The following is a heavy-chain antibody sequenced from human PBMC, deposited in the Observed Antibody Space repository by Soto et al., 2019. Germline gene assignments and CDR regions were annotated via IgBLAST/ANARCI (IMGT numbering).Heavy chain of an antibody. CDR3: ARQKIRGNDSFSGSWFDP. J-gene: IGHJ5*02. Sequence: QLQLRASGPGLVKPSETLSLTCTVFGDSIASSSYYWGWIRQPPGKGLEWIGSAYYSGSTYYNPSLESRVTISVDTSNNHFSLKLTSVAAADTAIYYCARQKIRGNDSFSGSWFDPWGQGTLVTVSS. CDR1: GDSIASSSYY. V-gene: IGHV4-39*01. D-gene: IGHD1-1*01. CDR2: AYYSGST.